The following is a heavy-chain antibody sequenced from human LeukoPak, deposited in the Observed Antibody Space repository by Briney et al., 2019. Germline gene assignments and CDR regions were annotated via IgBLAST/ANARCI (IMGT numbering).Heavy chain of an antibody. J-gene: IGHJ5*02. CDR2: IYHSGST. D-gene: IGHD5-24*01. V-gene: IGHV4-30-2*01. CDR1: GGSFSGYS. Sequence: PSETLSLTCAVYGGSFSGYSWSWIRQPPGKGLEWIGYIYHSGSTYYNPSLKSRVTISVDRSKNQFSLKLSSVTAADTAVYYCARVEISWFDPWGQGTLVTVSS. CDR3: ARVEISWFDP.